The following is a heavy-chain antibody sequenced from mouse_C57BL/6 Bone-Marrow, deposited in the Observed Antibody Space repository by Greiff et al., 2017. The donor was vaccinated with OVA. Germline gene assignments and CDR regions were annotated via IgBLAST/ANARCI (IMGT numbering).Heavy chain of an antibody. CDR3: ARHKGNYEGYYAMDY. Sequence: EVQLQQSGGGLVQPGESLKLSCESNEYEFPSHDMSWVRKTPEKRLELVAAINSDGGSTYYPDTMERRFIISRDNTKKTLYLQMSSLRSEDTALYYCARHKGNYEGYYAMDYWGQGTSVTVSS. V-gene: IGHV5-2*01. D-gene: IGHD1-1*01. CDR2: INSDGGST. J-gene: IGHJ4*01. CDR1: EYEFPSHD.